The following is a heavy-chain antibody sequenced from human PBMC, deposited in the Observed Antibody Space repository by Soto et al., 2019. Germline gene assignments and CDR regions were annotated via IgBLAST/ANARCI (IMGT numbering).Heavy chain of an antibody. J-gene: IGHJ4*02. Sequence: QVQLVQSGAEVKKPGASVKVSCRASGYSFTSYDINWVRQATGQGLEWMGWMDPKTGNTDYGQKFQGRVTMNRNTSISTAYMELSSLTSEDTAVYYCARGRGWRDYWGQGTLVTVSS. CDR1: GYSFTSYD. CDR2: MDPKTGNT. V-gene: IGHV1-8*01. CDR3: ARGRGWRDY. D-gene: IGHD6-19*01.